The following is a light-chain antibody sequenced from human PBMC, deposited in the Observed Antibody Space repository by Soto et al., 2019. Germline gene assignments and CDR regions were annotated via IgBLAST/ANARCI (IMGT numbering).Light chain of an antibody. CDR3: LQDYNYPWT. V-gene: IGKV1-6*01. Sequence: AIHMTQSPSSLSASVGDRVTITCRASQSISSYLNWYQQKPGKAPKLLIYAASSLQSGVPSRFSGSGSGTDFTLTISSLQPEDFATYYCLQDYNYPWTFGQGTKV. CDR1: QSISSY. J-gene: IGKJ1*01. CDR2: AAS.